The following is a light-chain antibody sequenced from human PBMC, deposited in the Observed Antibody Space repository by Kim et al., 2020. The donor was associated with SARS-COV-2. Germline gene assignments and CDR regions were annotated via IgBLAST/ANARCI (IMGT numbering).Light chain of an antibody. CDR2: DVN. V-gene: IGLV2-14*01. CDR1: SGDVGAYNH. CDR3: SSFADTTTWV. Sequence: GQSITISCTGSSGDVGAYNHVSWYQQHPDKVPKLIIYDVNKRPSGVSSRFSGSKSGNTASLTISGLQTEDEADYYCSSFADTTTWVFGGGTQLTVL. J-gene: IGLJ3*02.